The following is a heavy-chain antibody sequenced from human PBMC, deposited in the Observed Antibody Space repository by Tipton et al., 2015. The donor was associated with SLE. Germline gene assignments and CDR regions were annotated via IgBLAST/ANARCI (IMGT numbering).Heavy chain of an antibody. CDR3: AKERSVSGWYYYCGMDV. CDR1: GFTFSNYA. J-gene: IGHJ6*02. CDR2: ISGSGGST. D-gene: IGHD6-19*01. Sequence: LSLTCAASGFTFSNYAMTWVRQAPGKGLEWVSAISGSGGSTYYADSVKGRFTISRDNSKNTLCLQMNSLRAEDTAVYYCAKERSVSGWYYYCGMDVWGQGTTVTVSS. V-gene: IGHV3-23*01.